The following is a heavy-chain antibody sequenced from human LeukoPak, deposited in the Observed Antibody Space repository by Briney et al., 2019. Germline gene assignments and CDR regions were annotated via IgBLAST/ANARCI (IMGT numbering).Heavy chain of an antibody. J-gene: IGHJ4*02. Sequence: RPGGSLRLSCAASGFTFSSYFVHWVRQAPGKGLDWVTTISYDGSIQYYSDSVKGRFTISRDNSRNTLYLQMSSLRVEDTAVYYCARDPGWGALDYWGQGALVIVSS. CDR1: GFTFSSYF. V-gene: IGHV3-30-3*01. CDR2: ISYDGSIQ. CDR3: ARDPGWGALDY. D-gene: IGHD3-16*01.